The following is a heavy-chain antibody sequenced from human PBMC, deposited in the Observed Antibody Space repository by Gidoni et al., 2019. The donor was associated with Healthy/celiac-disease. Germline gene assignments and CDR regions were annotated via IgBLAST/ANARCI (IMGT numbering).Heavy chain of an antibody. D-gene: IGHD3-10*01. CDR3: ARGLSRGFRSREYYFDY. CDR1: GGSISSYY. CDR2: IYYSGST. J-gene: IGHJ4*02. V-gene: IGHV4-59*01. Sequence: QVQLQESGPGLVKPSETLSLTCTVSGGSISSYYWSWIRQPPEKGLEWIGYIYYSGSTNYNPSLKSRVTISVDTSKNQFSLKLSSVTAADTAVYYCARGLSRGFRSREYYFDYWGQGTLVTVSS.